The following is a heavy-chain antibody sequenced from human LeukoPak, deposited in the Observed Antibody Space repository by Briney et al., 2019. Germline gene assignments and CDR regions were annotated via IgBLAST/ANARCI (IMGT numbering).Heavy chain of an antibody. V-gene: IGHV4-39*01. Sequence: SDTLSLTCTVCGGSVSNSSYYWGWIRQPPGKGLEWIGNIYFPGTTYYNPSLQSRVTISIDPAKNLFSLKLTGVTAADTAVYYCARHSSWYGTFHNGGQGTLVTVPS. D-gene: IGHD6-13*01. CDR1: GGSVSNSSYY. J-gene: IGHJ4*02. CDR3: ARHSSWYGTFHN. CDR2: IYFPGTT.